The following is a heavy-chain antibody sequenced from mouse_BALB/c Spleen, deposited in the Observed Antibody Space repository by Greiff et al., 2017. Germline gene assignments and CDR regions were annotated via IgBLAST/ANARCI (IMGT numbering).Heavy chain of an antibody. Sequence: EVQLVESGGGLVQPGGSRKLSCAASGFTFSSFGMHWVRQAPEKGLEWVAYISSGSSTIYYADTVKGRFTISRDNDKNTLYLQMSSLKSEDTAMYYCARGGLRQGGYWYFDVWGAGTTVTVSS. J-gene: IGHJ1*01. CDR3: ARGGLRQGGYWYFDV. CDR2: ISSGSSTI. CDR1: GFTFSSFG. D-gene: IGHD2-2*01. V-gene: IGHV5-17*02.